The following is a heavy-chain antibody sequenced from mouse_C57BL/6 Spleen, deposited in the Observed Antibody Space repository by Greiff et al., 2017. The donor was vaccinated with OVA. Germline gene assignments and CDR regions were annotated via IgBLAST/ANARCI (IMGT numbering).Heavy chain of an antibody. D-gene: IGHD2-5*01. CDR3: ARSYYSNYHVPYAMDY. V-gene: IGHV1-72*01. J-gene: IGHJ4*01. CDR1: GYTFTSYW. Sequence: QVQLQQPGAELVKPGASVKLSCKASGYTFTSYWMHWVKQRPGRGLEWIGRIDPNSGGTKYNEKVKSKATLTVDKPSSTAYMQLSSLTSEDSAVYYCARSYYSNYHVPYAMDYWGQGTSVTVSS. CDR2: IDPNSGGT.